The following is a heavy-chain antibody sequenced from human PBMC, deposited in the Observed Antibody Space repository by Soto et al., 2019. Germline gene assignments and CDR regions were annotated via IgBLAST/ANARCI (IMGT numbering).Heavy chain of an antibody. CDR1: GGSISGRY. Sequence: SETLSVTFTVSGGSISGRYWIWIRQPPGEGMEWIGYIFYSGSTTYNNDPSLKSRVSISVDTSKNQFYLRLTSVTAADTAVYYCARAGSTRCSPDXWGQVTMVTVSX. D-gene: IGHD6-19*01. CDR3: ARAGSTRCSPDX. V-gene: IGHV4-59*11. CDR2: IFYSGST. J-gene: IGHJ4*02.